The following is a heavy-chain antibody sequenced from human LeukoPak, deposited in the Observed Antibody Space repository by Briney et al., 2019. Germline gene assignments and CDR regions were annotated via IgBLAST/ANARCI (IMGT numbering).Heavy chain of an antibody. Sequence: GGSLRLSCAASGFTFSSYAMSGVREAPGKALEWGSAFSGGSDSTHYADSVKGRFTISRENSKHTLYLQINSLRADDTAIYFCAKYLPGGNSVIVAYFDSWGQGTLVTVSS. CDR2: FSGGSDST. CDR3: AKYLPGGNSVIVAYFDS. CDR1: GFTFSSYA. V-gene: IGHV3-23*01. J-gene: IGHJ4*02. D-gene: IGHD4-23*01.